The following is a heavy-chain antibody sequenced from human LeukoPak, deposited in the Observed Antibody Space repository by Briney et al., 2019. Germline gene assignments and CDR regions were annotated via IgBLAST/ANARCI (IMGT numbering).Heavy chain of an antibody. CDR1: GGSISSSSYY. Sequence: SETLSLTCTVSGGSISSSSYYWGWIRQPPGKGLEWIGSIYYSGSTYYNPSLKSRVTISVDTSKNQFSLKLSSVTAADTAVYYCARVDSDFWSGYYTGAFDIWGQGTMVTVSS. D-gene: IGHD3-3*01. CDR2: IYYSGST. V-gene: IGHV4-39*07. CDR3: ARVDSDFWSGYYTGAFDI. J-gene: IGHJ3*02.